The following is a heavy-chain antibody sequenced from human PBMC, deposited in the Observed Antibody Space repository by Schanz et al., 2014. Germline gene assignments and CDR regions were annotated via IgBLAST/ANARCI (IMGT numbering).Heavy chain of an antibody. CDR1: GGSIRSGTYY. CDR2: VFPNGIT. D-gene: IGHD1-1*01. J-gene: IGHJ2*01. CDR3: ARDTTWRLDL. V-gene: IGHV4-61*02. Sequence: QVQLQESGPGLVKPSQTLSLTCTVSGGSIRSGTYYWIWIRLPAGKALEWVGRVFPNGITNYNPSLKSRVTISLNTPKNQFPLTLAFRTAADTAGYYCARDTTWRLDLWGRGTLVTVSS.